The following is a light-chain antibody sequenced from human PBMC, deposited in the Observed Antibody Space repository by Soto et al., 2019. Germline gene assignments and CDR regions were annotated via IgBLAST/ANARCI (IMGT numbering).Light chain of an antibody. CDR1: HSINTY. Sequence: DVQMTQSPSSLSASVGDRVTITCRASHSINTYLNWYQQKPGKAPKLLIHGASSLQSEVPSRFSGSGSGTEFALTISSLQPEDFATYYCQQSLRAPLNFGGGTKVEVK. CDR2: GAS. V-gene: IGKV1-39*01. CDR3: QQSLRAPLN. J-gene: IGKJ4*01.